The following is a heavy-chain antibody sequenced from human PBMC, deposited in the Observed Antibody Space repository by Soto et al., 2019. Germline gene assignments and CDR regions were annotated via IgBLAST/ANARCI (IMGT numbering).Heavy chain of an antibody. CDR1: GYTFTGYY. CDR2: INPNSGGT. V-gene: IGHV1-2*04. D-gene: IGHD4-17*01. CDR3: ARGLGADYGDYVLNY. J-gene: IGHJ4*02. Sequence: ASVKVSCKASGYTFTGYYMHWVRQAPGQGLEWMGWINPNSGGTNYAQKFQGWVTMTRDTSISTAYMELSRLRSDDTAVYYCARGLGADYGDYVLNYWGQGTLVTVSS.